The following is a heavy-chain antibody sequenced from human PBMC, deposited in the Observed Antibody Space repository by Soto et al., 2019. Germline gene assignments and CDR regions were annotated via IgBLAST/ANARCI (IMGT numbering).Heavy chain of an antibody. D-gene: IGHD6-19*01. CDR2: ISSSSTTI. CDR1: GSSVITFG. Sequence: GGSLRLSCVASGSSVITFGMNFVRQSPLECLEWVAYISSSSTTIFYGGSVKGRFTASRDNAENSMYLEMNNLRVEDTAIYYCARDKGGSVAGFNWFDPWGHGTLVTVSS. CDR3: ARDKGGSVAGFNWFDP. V-gene: IGHV3-48*01. J-gene: IGHJ5*02.